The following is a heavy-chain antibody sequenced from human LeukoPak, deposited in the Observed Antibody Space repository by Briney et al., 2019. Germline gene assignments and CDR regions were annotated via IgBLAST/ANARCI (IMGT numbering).Heavy chain of an antibody. CDR3: AREGYCSGSICAFDY. CDR1: GFTFGNYW. J-gene: IGHJ4*02. V-gene: IGHV3-7*01. D-gene: IGHD2-15*01. Sequence: PGGSLRLSCAASGFTFGNYWMNWVRQAPGKGLEWVAKIKQDGSEKYYVDSVKGRFTISRDNAKNSLYLQMNYLRAEDTAVYYCAREGYCSGSICAFDYWGQGTLVIVSS. CDR2: IKQDGSEK.